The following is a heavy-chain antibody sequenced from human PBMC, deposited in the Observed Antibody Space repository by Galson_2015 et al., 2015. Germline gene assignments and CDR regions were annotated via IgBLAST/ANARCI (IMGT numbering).Heavy chain of an antibody. CDR2: ISGSGGST. V-gene: IGHV3-23*01. J-gene: IGHJ4*02. CDR3: AKDHVTIFGVVINMGFFDY. D-gene: IGHD3-3*01. CDR1: GFTFSSYA. Sequence: SLRLSCAASGFTFSSYAMSWVRQAPGKGLEWVSAISGSGGSTYYADSVKGRFTISRDNSKNTLYLQMNSLRAEDTAVYYCAKDHVTIFGVVINMGFFDYWGQGTLVTVSS.